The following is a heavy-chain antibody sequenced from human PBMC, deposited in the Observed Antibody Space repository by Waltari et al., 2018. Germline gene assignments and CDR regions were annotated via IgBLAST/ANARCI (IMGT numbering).Heavy chain of an antibody. CDR1: GGTFSSYA. J-gene: IGHJ5*02. CDR3: ARQNGGIAARPTIRKYNWFDP. Sequence: QVQLVQSGAEVKTPGSSGKVSCRAPGGTFSSYAISWVRQAPGPGPEWMGGIIPIFGTANYAQKFQGRVTITADESTSTAYMELSSLRSEDTAVYYCARQNGGIAARPTIRKYNWFDPWGQGTLVTVSS. D-gene: IGHD6-6*01. V-gene: IGHV1-69*19. CDR2: IIPIFGTA.